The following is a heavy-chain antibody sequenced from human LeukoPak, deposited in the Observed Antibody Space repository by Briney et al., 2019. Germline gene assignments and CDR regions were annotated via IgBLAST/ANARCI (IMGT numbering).Heavy chain of an antibody. CDR2: IYYSGST. Sequence: LSETLSLTCTVSGGSISSYYWSWIRQPPGKGLEWIGYIYYSGSTNYNPSLKSRVTISVDTSKNQFSLKLSSVTAADTAVYYCARVGNLGANAFDIWGQGTMVTVSS. J-gene: IGHJ3*02. V-gene: IGHV4-59*01. D-gene: IGHD1-26*01. CDR1: GGSISSYY. CDR3: ARVGNLGANAFDI.